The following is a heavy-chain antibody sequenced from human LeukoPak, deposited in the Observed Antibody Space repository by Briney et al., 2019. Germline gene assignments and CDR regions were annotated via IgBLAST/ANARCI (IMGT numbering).Heavy chain of an antibody. CDR3: ARGPKRSSSWYYYYYGMDV. D-gene: IGHD6-13*01. Sequence: SETLSLTCAVYGGSFSGYYWSWIRQPPGKGLEWIGEINHSGSTNYNPSLKSRVTISVDTSKNQFSLKLSSVTAADTAVYYCARGPKRSSSWYYYYYGMDVWGQGTTVTVSS. J-gene: IGHJ6*02. CDR1: GGSFSGYY. V-gene: IGHV4-34*01. CDR2: INHSGST.